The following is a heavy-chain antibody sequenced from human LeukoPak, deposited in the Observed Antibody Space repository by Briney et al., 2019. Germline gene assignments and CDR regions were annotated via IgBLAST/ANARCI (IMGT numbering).Heavy chain of an antibody. CDR3: ASLGRVAAYRRGWFDP. V-gene: IGHV4-39*07. D-gene: IGHD6-13*01. J-gene: IGHJ5*02. Sequence: PSETLSLTCTVSGGSISSSSYYWGWLRQPPGKGLEWIGSIYYSGSTYYNPSLKSRVTISVDTSKNQFSLKLSSVTAADTAVYYCASLGRVAAYRRGWFDPWGQGTLVTVSS. CDR1: GGSISSSSYY. CDR2: IYYSGST.